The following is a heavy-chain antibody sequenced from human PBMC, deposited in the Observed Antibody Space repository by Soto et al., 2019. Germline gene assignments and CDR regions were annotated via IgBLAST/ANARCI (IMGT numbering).Heavy chain of an antibody. Sequence: QITLKESGPTLVKPTQTLTLTRTFSGFSLSTSGVGVGWIRQPPGKALEWLALIYWDDDKRYSPSLKSRLTITKDTSKNQVVLTLTKLDTVDTATYYCARGGWTTYYSPFFDYWGQGTLVTVSS. V-gene: IGHV2-5*02. J-gene: IGHJ4*02. CDR2: IYWDDDK. D-gene: IGHD3-10*01. CDR3: ARGGWTTYYSPFFDY. CDR1: GFSLSTSGVG.